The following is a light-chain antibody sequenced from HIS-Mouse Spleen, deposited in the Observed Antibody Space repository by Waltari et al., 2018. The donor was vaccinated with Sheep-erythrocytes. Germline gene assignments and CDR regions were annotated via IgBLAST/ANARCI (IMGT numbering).Light chain of an antibody. CDR2: AAS. CDR3: QQYYSFPYT. Sequence: AIWMTQSPSLLSASTGDRVTISCLMSQGISSYLAWYQQKPGKAPELLIYAASTLQSGVPSRFSGSGSGTDFTLTISCLQSEDFATYYCQQYYSFPYTFGQGT. J-gene: IGKJ2*01. CDR1: QGISSY. V-gene: IGKV1D-8*02.